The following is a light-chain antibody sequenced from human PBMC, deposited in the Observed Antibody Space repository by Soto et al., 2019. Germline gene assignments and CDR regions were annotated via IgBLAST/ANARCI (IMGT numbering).Light chain of an antibody. J-gene: IGLJ2*01. CDR2: DVS. CDR3: SSYTSTSNVL. V-gene: IGLV2-14*01. Sequence: QSVLTQPASVSGSPGQSITISCTGTSSDVGAYNYVSWYQQYPGRAPKLLIYDVSNRPSGVSNRCSGSKSGNTASLTISGLQAEDEADYYCSSYTSTSNVLFGGATKLTL. CDR1: SSDVGAYNY.